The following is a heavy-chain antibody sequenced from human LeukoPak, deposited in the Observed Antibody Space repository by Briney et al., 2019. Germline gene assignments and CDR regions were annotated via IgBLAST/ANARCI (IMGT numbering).Heavy chain of an antibody. J-gene: IGHJ5*02. CDR3: ARDNPWEPNWFDP. CDR1: GGTFSSYA. D-gene: IGHD1-26*01. V-gene: IGHV1-69*13. CDR2: IIPIFGTA. Sequence: GASVKVSCKASGGTFSSYAISWVRQAPGQGLEWMGGIIPIFGTANYAQKFQGRVTITADESTSTAYMELSSLRSEDTAVYYCARDNPWEPNWFDPWGQGTLVTVSS.